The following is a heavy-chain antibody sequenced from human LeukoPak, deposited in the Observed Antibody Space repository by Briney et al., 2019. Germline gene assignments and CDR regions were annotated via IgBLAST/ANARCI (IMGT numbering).Heavy chain of an antibody. V-gene: IGHV3-74*01. CDR1: GFTFRSYW. D-gene: IGHD2-2*01. CDR3: ATSSSDY. CDR2: INSDGSTT. J-gene: IGHJ4*02. Sequence: PGGSLRLSCAVSGFTFRSYWMHWVRQAPGKGLVWVSRINSDGSTTSYADSVKGRFTISRDNAKNTLYLQMNSLRAKDTAVYYCATSSSDYWGQGTLVTVSS.